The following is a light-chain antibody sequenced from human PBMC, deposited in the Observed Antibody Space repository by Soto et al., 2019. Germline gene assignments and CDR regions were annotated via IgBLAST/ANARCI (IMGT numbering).Light chain of an antibody. CDR1: QSIGEW. J-gene: IGKJ1*01. V-gene: IGKV1-5*01. Sequence: DIQMTQSPSTLSASVGDSVTITCRASQSIGEWLAWYQQKPGKAPKVLIYDASRLQSGVPSRFSGSVSGTEVNLTISSLQPDDFATYYCQDYSDYSWTFGQGTTV. CDR2: DAS. CDR3: QDYSDYSWT.